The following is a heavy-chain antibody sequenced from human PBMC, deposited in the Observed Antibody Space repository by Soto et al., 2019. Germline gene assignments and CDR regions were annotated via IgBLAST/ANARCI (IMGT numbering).Heavy chain of an antibody. D-gene: IGHD3-10*01. Sequence: ASVKVSCKASGYTFTRYYINWVRQAPGQGLEWMGIINPATGITNYAQNFEGRITMTRDTSTSTVYTELSSLRSDDTAVYYCARDRVSMDVWGQGTTVTVSS. V-gene: IGHV1-46*01. CDR3: ARDRVSMDV. J-gene: IGHJ6*02. CDR2: INPATGIT. CDR1: GYTFTRYY.